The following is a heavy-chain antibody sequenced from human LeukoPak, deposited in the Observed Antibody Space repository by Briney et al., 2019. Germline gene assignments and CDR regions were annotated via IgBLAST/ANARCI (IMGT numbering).Heavy chain of an antibody. D-gene: IGHD3-22*01. J-gene: IGHJ3*02. CDR3: ARHVGRSGYWPTDAFDI. V-gene: IGHV4-59*08. CDR1: GGSISSYY. Sequence: PSETLSLTCTVSGGSISSYYWSWLRQPPGEGLEGIGDIYYSGSTNYTPSLKSRVTISADTPKSQFSLTLRSVPAAHTAVYYCARHVGRSGYWPTDAFDIWGQGTMVTVSS. CDR2: IYYSGST.